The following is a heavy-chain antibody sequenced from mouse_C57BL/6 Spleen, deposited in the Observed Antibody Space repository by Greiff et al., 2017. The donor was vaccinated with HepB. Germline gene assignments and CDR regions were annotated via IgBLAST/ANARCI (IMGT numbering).Heavy chain of an antibody. CDR1: GFTFSSYA. D-gene: IGHD2-2*01. Sequence: EVQRVESGGGLVKPGGSLKLSCAASGFTFSSYAMSWVRQTPEKRLEWVATISDGGSYNYYPDNVTGRFTISRDNAKNNLYLQMSHLKSEDTAMYYCARDPMVTTRAMDYWGQGTSVTVSS. CDR3: ARDPMVTTRAMDY. V-gene: IGHV5-4*01. J-gene: IGHJ4*01. CDR2: ISDGGSYN.